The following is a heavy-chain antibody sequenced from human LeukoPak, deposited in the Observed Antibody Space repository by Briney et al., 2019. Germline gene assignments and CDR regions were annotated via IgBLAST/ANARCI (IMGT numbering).Heavy chain of an antibody. Sequence: PGGSLRLSCAASGFTFSSYSMNWVRQAPGKGLEWVSPISSSSSYIYYADSVKGRFTISRDNAKNSLYLQMNSLRAEDTAVYYCARDSRLRVAARRDYYFDYWGQGTLVTVSS. CDR3: ARDSRLRVAARRDYYFDY. V-gene: IGHV3-21*01. D-gene: IGHD6-6*01. CDR2: ISSSSSYI. CDR1: GFTFSSYS. J-gene: IGHJ4*02.